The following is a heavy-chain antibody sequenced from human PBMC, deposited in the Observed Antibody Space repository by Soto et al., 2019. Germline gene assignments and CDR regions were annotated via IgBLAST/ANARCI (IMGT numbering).Heavy chain of an antibody. J-gene: IGHJ6*02. CDR1: GFTFSSYG. CDR2: ISYDGSNK. V-gene: IGHV3-30*18. D-gene: IGHD3-10*01. Sequence: GGSLRLSCAASGFTFSSYGMHWVRQAPGKGLEWVAVISYDGSNKYYADSVKGRFTISRDNSKNTLYLQMNSLRAEDTAVYYCAKDLGSGAAGGGYYYYGMDVWGQGTTVTVSS. CDR3: AKDLGSGAAGGGYYYYGMDV.